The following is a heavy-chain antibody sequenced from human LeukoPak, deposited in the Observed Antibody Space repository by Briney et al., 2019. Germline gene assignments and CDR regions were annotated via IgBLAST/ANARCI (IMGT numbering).Heavy chain of an antibody. CDR3: ATPSLGPAARRSYYYGMDV. V-gene: IGHV1-24*01. J-gene: IGHJ6*02. CDR1: GYTLTELS. D-gene: IGHD2-2*01. CDR2: FDPEDGET. Sequence: ASVKVSCRVSGYTLTELSMHWVRQAPGKGLEWMGGFDPEDGETIYAQKFQGRVTMTKDTSTDTAYMELSSLRSEDTAVYYCATPSLGPAARRSYYYGMDVWGQGTTVTVSS.